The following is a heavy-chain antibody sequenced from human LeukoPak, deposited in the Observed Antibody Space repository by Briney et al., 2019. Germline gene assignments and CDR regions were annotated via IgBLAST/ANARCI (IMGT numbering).Heavy chain of an antibody. Sequence: ASVKVSCKASGYTFTGYYMHWVRQAPGQGLEWMGWINPNSGGTNYAQKFQGWVTMTRDTSISTAYMELSRLRSDDTAVYYCAREGGRYCSGGSCYGMYNWFDPWGQGTLVTVSS. CDR3: AREGGRYCSGGSCYGMYNWFDP. D-gene: IGHD2-15*01. V-gene: IGHV1-2*04. CDR2: INPNSGGT. CDR1: GYTFTGYY. J-gene: IGHJ5*02.